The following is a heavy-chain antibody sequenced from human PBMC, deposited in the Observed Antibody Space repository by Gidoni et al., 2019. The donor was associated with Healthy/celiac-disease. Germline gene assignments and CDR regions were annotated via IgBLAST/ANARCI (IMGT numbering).Heavy chain of an antibody. V-gene: IGHV4-34*01. CDR2: INHSGST. J-gene: IGHJ5*02. Sequence: QVQLQQWGAGLLKPSETLSLTCAVYGGSFRGYYWRWIRQPPGKGLEWIGEINHSGSTNYNPSLKSRVTISVDTSKNQFSLKLSSVTAADTAVYYCARGTGGVVGASNDWFDPWGQGTLVTVSS. D-gene: IGHD1-26*01. CDR1: GGSFRGYY. CDR3: ARGTGGVVGASNDWFDP.